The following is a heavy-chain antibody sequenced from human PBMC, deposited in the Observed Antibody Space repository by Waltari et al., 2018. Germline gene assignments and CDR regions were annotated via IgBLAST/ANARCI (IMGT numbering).Heavy chain of an antibody. Sequence: EVQLVESGGGLVKPGGSLRLSCAASGFNFSDFTMNWVRQAPGKGLDWISSISRSSTYTYYIDSVKGRFTISRDNAKNSLSLQMDSLRADDTAVYYCAPLTGKGFYWGLGTLVSVSS. V-gene: IGHV3-21*02. CDR3: APLTGKGFY. J-gene: IGHJ4*02. CDR2: ISRSSTYT. D-gene: IGHD7-27*01. CDR1: GFNFSDFT.